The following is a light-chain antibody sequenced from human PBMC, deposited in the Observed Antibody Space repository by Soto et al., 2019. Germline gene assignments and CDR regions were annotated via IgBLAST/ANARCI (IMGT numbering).Light chain of an antibody. CDR1: QSVSSH. J-gene: IGKJ4*01. CDR3: QQYNNWPLT. Sequence: EVVMPQSPATLSVSPGERATLSCRASQSVSSHLAWYQQKPGQTPRLLIYGASTRATGIPPRFSGSVSWTGFTPTNSSLLSEYFVVYECQQYNNWPLTFGGGTKVEI. V-gene: IGKV3-15*01. CDR2: GAS.